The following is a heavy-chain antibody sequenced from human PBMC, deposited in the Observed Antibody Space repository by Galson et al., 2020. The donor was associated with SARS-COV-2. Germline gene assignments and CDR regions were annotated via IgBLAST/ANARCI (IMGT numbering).Heavy chain of an antibody. Sequence: ASVKVSCKASGYSFTAHGISWVRQAPGHGLEWMGWISTYNGHTNYARKITGRVTMTTDTSTSTAFMEVKSLRFDDTAVYYCARAWQQGIYYGMDVWGQGTTVTVSS. V-gene: IGHV1-18*01. CDR1: GYSFTAHG. CDR2: ISTYNGHT. J-gene: IGHJ6*02. CDR3: ARAWQQGIYYGMDV. D-gene: IGHD6-13*01.